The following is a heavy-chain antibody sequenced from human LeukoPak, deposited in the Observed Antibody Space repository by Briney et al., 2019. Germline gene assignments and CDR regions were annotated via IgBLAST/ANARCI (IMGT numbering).Heavy chain of an antibody. CDR3: ARANQGCIDY. Sequence: KASEALSLTGAVYGGSFSGYYWSSIRQPPGKGLEWIGEINHSGSTNYNPSLKTRVTISGDTSKNQFSLTLSSVTAADTAVYYCARANQGCIDYWGQGTLVTVSS. D-gene: IGHD1-14*01. V-gene: IGHV4-34*01. CDR1: GGSFSGYY. CDR2: INHSGST. J-gene: IGHJ4*02.